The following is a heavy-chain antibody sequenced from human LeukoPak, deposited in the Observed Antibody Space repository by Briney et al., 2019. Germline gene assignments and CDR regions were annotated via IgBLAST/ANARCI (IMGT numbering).Heavy chain of an antibody. CDR1: DGSISSYY. D-gene: IGHD5-24*01. V-gene: IGHV4-4*07. CDR2: INSRGST. Sequence: SETLSLTCTVSDGSISSYYWTWIRQPAGKGLEWIGRINSRGSTNNNPSLKSRGTLSVDTSKNQFSLKLSSVTAADTAVYYFARAGDGYTSDYWVQGTLVTVSS. CDR3: ARAGDGYTSDY. J-gene: IGHJ4*02.